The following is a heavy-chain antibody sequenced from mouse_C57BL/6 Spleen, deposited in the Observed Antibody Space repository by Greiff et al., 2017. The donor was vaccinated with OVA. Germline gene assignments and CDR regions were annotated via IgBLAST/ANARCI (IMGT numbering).Heavy chain of an antibody. CDR3: AREGGYYPMAGFAY. D-gene: IGHD2-3*01. V-gene: IGHV1-72*01. CDR2: LDPNSGGT. J-gene: IGHJ3*01. CDR1: GYTFTSSW. Sequence: QVQLQQPGAELVKPGASVKLSCKASGYTFTSSWLPWVQQRPGRGLEWIGRLDPNSGGTKYHEKFKSKATLTVDKPSSTAYMQLSSLTSEDSAVYYCAREGGYYPMAGFAYWGQGTLVTGSA.